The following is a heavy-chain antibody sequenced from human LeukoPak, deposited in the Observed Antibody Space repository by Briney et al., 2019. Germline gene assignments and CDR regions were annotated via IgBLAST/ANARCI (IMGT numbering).Heavy chain of an antibody. CDR1: GDSISSGSYF. CDR3: ARQYSSGWYGLNWFDP. Sequence: PSETLSLTCTVFGDSISSGSYFWSWIRQPAGKGLEWIGRIYITGSTSYNPSLKSRVSISLDTSKNQFSLKLSSVTAADTAVYYCARQYSSGWYGLNWFDPWGQGTLVTVSS. CDR2: IYITGST. V-gene: IGHV4-61*02. J-gene: IGHJ5*02. D-gene: IGHD6-19*01.